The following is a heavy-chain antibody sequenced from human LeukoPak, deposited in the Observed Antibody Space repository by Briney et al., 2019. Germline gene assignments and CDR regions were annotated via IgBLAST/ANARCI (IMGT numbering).Heavy chain of an antibody. V-gene: IGHV3-23*01. J-gene: IGHJ6*03. CDR1: GFTFSSYA. CDR3: AKVPLTSIDYYYYYMDV. CDR2: ISGSGGST. Sequence: GGSLRLSCAASGFTFSSYAMSWVRQAPGKGLEWVSAISGSGGSTYYADSVKGRFTISRDNPKNTLYLQMNSLRAEDTAVYYCAKVPLTSIDYYYYYMDVWGKGTTVTVSS. D-gene: IGHD3-16*01.